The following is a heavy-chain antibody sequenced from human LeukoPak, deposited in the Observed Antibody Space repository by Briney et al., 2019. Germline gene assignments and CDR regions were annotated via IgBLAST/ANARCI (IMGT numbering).Heavy chain of an antibody. CDR3: ARGLRGWTFDL. J-gene: IGHJ2*01. V-gene: IGHV3-53*04. Sequence: GGSLRLSCAASGFTVSSNYMSWVRQAPGKGLEWVSVIYSGGSTYYADSVKGRFNISRHNSKNTLYLQMNSLRAEDTAVYYCARGLRGWTFDLWGRGTLVTVSS. D-gene: IGHD2-15*01. CDR1: GFTVSSNY. CDR2: IYSGGST.